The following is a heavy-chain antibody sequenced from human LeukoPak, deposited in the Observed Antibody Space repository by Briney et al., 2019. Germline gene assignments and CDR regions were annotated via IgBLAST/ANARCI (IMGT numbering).Heavy chain of an antibody. J-gene: IGHJ3*02. CDR1: GFTFSIYA. Sequence: GGSLRLSCSASGFTFSIYAMHWVRQAPGKGLEYVSTISSNGGSTFYADSVRGRFTISRDTSKSTLYLQMSSLRAEDTDVYYCVKGTYRLPVPGDSLDIWGQGTMVTVSS. CDR2: ISSNGGST. V-gene: IGHV3-64D*09. D-gene: IGHD3-16*02. CDR3: VKGTYRLPVPGDSLDI.